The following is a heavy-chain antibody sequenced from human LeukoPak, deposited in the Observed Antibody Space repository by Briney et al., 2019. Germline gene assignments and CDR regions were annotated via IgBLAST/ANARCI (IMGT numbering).Heavy chain of an antibody. CDR2: IVPFLGIG. Sequence: SVKVSCKASGGTFNSYTISWRRQAPGQGLEWMGRIVPFLGIGSYPQKFQGRVMITADKSTSTTYMELSSLRSEDTAVYYCASPSTGSSFGDAFDLWGQGTMVTVSS. CDR3: ASPSTGSSFGDAFDL. D-gene: IGHD1-26*01. V-gene: IGHV1-69*02. J-gene: IGHJ3*01. CDR1: GGTFNSYT.